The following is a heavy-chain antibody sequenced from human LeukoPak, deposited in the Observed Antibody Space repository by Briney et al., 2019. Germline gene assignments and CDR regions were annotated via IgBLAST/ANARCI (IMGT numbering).Heavy chain of an antibody. CDR1: GFTFSSYG. CDR2: IWYDGSNK. CDR3: VKDSSCRLVRGGGHY. J-gene: IGHJ4*02. D-gene: IGHD3-10*01. Sequence: GGSLRLSCAASGFTFSSYGMHWVRQAPGKGLEWVAVIWYDGSNKYYADSVKGRFTISRDNSKNTLYLQMSSLRAEDTAVYYCVKDSSCRLVRGGGHYWGQGTLVTVSS. V-gene: IGHV3-30*02.